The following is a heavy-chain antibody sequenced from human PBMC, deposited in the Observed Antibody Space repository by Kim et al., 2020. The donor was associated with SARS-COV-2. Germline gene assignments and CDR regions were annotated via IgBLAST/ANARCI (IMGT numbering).Heavy chain of an antibody. CDR1: GFTFSSYG. D-gene: IGHD6-13*01. V-gene: IGHV3-33*01. CDR2: IWYDGSNK. Sequence: GGSLRLSCAASGFTFSSYGMHWVRQAPGKGLEWVAVIWYDGSNKYYADSVKGRFTISRDNSKNTLYLQMNSPRAEDTAVYYCARCGYSSSWYPGGYYYYMDVWGKGTTVTVSS. CDR3: ARCGYSSSWYPGGYYYYMDV. J-gene: IGHJ6*03.